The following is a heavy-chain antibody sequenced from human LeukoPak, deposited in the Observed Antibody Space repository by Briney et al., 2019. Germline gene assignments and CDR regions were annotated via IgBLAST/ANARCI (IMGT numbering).Heavy chain of an antibody. V-gene: IGHV4-4*07. CDR2: IYTSGST. J-gene: IGHJ5*02. CDR3: ARVRSGVLAFDP. CDR1: GGSISSYY. Sequence: SETLSLTCTVSGGSISSYYWSWIRQPAGKGLEWIGRIYTSGSTNYNPSLKSRVTMPVDTSKNQFSLKLSSVTAADTAAYYCARVRSGVLAFDPWGQGTLVTVSS. D-gene: IGHD3-10*01.